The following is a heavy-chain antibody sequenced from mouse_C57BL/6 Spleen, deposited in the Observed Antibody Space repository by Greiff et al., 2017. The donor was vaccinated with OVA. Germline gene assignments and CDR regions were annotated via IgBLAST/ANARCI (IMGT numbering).Heavy chain of an antibody. CDR1: GFTFSSYT. CDR3: ARLWDGYFDY. J-gene: IGHJ2*01. Sequence: DVMLVESGGGLVKPGGSLKLSCAASGFTFSSYTMSWVRQTPEKRLEWVATISGGGGNTYYPDSVKGRFTISRDNAKNTLYLQMSSLRSEDTALYYCARLWDGYFDYWGQGTTLTVSS. CDR2: ISGGGGNT. D-gene: IGHD4-1*01. V-gene: IGHV5-9*01.